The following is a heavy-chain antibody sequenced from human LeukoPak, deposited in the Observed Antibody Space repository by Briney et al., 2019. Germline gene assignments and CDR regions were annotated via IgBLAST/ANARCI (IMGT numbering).Heavy chain of an antibody. D-gene: IGHD2-15*01. CDR3: VRVPMGGLLLFNWFDP. CDR1: GYTFTSYG. Sequence: GASVKVSCKASGYTFTSYGISWVRQAPGQGLEWMGWISAYNGNTNYAQKLQGRVTMTTDTSTSTAYMELRSLRSDDTAVYYCVRVPMGGLLLFNWFDPWGQGTLVTVSS. CDR2: ISAYNGNT. J-gene: IGHJ5*02. V-gene: IGHV1-18*01.